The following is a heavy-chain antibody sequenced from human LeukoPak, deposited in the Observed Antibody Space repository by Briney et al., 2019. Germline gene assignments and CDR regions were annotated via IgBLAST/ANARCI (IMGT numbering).Heavy chain of an antibody. CDR3: AKDGYSSSWYHGY. CDR1: GFTFSDYY. CDR2: ISGSGGST. J-gene: IGHJ4*02. D-gene: IGHD6-13*01. V-gene: IGHV3-23*01. Sequence: GGSLRLSCAVSGFTFSDYYMSWVRQAPGKGLEWVSAISGSGGSTYYADSVKGRFAISRDNSKNTLYLQMNSLRAEDTAVYYCAKDGYSSSWYHGYWGQGTLVTVSS.